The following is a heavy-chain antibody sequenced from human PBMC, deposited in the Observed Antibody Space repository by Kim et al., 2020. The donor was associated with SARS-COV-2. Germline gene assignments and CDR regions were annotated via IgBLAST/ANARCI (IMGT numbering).Heavy chain of an antibody. Sequence: ASVKVSCKASGYTFTSYYISWVRQAPGQGLEGMGWINVYNGKTNYAQKRQGRLTMTTDTSTTTAYMDMSSLRSDDTDAYYCARVYGAGQRPDAFDILVQG. CDR1: GYTFTSYY. D-gene: IGHD6-25*01. J-gene: IGHJ3*02. V-gene: IGHV1-18*01. CDR3: ARVYGAGQRPDAFDI. CDR2: INVYNGKT.